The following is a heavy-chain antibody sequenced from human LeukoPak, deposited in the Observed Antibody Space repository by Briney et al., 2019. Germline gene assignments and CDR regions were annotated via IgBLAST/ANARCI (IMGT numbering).Heavy chain of an antibody. CDR2: IYSGGST. CDR3: ARDDQSVTMGRGQVYYYYYGMDV. CDR1: GFTVSSNY. V-gene: IGHV3-53*05. J-gene: IGHJ6*02. D-gene: IGHD3-10*01. Sequence: PGGSLRLSCAASGFTVSSNYMSWVRQAPGKGLEWVSIIYSGGSTYYADSVKGRFTISRDNSKNTLFLQMNSLRPEDTAVYSCARDDQSVTMGRGQVYYYYYGMDVWGQGTTVTVSS.